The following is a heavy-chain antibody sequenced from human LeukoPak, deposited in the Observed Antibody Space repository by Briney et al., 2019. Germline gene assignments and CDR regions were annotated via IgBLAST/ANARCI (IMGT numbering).Heavy chain of an antibody. CDR1: GGSISSYY. V-gene: IGHV4-59*08. CDR3: ARQPSDSWDGWFDP. CDR2: IYYSGST. J-gene: IGHJ5*02. D-gene: IGHD6-13*01. Sequence: SETLSLTCTVSGGSISSYYWSWIRQPPGKGLEWIGYIYYSGSTNCNPSLKSRVTISVDTSKNQFSLKLTSVTAADTAVYYCARQPSDSWDGWFDPWGQGTLVTVSS.